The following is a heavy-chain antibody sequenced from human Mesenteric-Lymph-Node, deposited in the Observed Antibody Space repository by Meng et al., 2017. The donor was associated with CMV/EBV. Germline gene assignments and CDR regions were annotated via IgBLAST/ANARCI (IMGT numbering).Heavy chain of an antibody. Sequence: GESLKISCAASGFTFSSYWMSWVRQAPGKGLEWVANIKQDGSEKYYVDSVKGRFTISRDNAKNPLYLQMNSLRAEDTAVYYCASGWSPDYWGQGTLVTVSS. CDR2: IKQDGSEK. CDR3: ASGWSPDY. D-gene: IGHD2-15*01. V-gene: IGHV3-7*01. J-gene: IGHJ4*02. CDR1: GFTFSSYW.